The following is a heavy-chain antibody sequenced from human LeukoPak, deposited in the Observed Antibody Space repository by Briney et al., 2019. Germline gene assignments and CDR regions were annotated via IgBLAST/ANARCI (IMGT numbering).Heavy chain of an antibody. CDR1: GDSISSYY. V-gene: IGHV4-59*01. CDR3: ARDLGGSGGQGDWFDP. CDR2: IYYSGST. Sequence: PSETLSLTCTVSGDSISSYYWSWIRQPPGKGLEWIGYIYYSGSTNYNPSLKSRVTISVDTSKNQFSLKLSSVTAADTAVYYCARDLGGSGGQGDWFDPWGQGTLVTVSS. D-gene: IGHD3-10*01. J-gene: IGHJ5*02.